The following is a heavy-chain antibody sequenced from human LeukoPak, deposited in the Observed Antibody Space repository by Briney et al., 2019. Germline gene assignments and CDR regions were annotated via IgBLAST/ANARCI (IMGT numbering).Heavy chain of an antibody. V-gene: IGHV3-53*01. J-gene: IGHJ4*02. CDR1: GFTVSSNY. Sequence: GGSLRLSCAASGFTVSSNYMSWVRQAPGKGLEWVSVIYSGGSTYYADSVKGRFTISRDNSKNTLYLQMNSLRAEDTAVYYCAKDLSWSDYYFDYWGQGTLVTVSS. D-gene: IGHD3-3*01. CDR2: IYSGGST. CDR3: AKDLSWSDYYFDY.